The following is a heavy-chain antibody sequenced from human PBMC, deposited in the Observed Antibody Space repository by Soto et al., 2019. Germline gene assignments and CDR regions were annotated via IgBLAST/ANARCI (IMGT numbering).Heavy chain of an antibody. CDR3: AKDWSRSWNPYYSYCGIDV. Sequence: LGGSLRLSCAASGFNFRTSAMHWVRQAPGKGLEWVAVISYDGSSDYYAASVKGRFTISRENSKNTLYLQMNSMKAEDTALYFCAKDWSRSWNPYYSYCGIDVWGQGTSGTVA. CDR1: GFNFRTSA. J-gene: IGHJ6*02. D-gene: IGHD6-13*01. V-gene: IGHV3-30*18. CDR2: ISYDGSSD.